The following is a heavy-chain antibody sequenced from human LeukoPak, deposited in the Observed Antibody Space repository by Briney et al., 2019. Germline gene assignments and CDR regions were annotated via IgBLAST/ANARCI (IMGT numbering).Heavy chain of an antibody. CDR1: GFTFDDYA. D-gene: IGHD1-26*01. V-gene: IGHV3-43*02. CDR2: VSGDGGTT. J-gene: IGHJ4*02. Sequence: GGSLRLSCAASGFTFDDYAMHWVRQAPGKGLEWVSLVSGDGGTTHYADSVKGRFTISRDNSKNSLYLQMNSLRTEDTALYYCVKSYSGSYDFDYWGQGTLVTVSS. CDR3: VKSYSGSYDFDY.